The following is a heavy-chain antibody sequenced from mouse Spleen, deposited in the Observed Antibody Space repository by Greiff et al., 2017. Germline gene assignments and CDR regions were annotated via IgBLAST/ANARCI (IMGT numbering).Heavy chain of an antibody. CDR2: IYPSDSET. CDR1: GYTFTSYW. D-gene: IGHD1-1*01. V-gene: IGHV1-61*01. J-gene: IGHJ3*01. Sequence: QVQLKQPGAELVRPGSSVKLSCKASGYTFTSYWMDWVKQRPGQGLEWIGNIYPSDSETHYNQKFKDKATLTVDKSSSTAYMQLSSLTSEDSAVYYCAGNYYGSSWFAYWGQGTLVTVSA. CDR3: AGNYYGSSWFAY.